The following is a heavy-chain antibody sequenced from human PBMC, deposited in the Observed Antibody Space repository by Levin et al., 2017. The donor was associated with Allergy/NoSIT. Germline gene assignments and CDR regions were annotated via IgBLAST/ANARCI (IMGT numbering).Heavy chain of an antibody. V-gene: IGHV3-74*01. D-gene: IGHD6-6*01. CDR2: LNSDGTTT. CDR1: GFTFSSYW. CDR3: ARGGADRPGISFY. Sequence: GGSLRLSCAASGFTFSSYWMQWVRQVPGKGLMWVSRLNSDGTTTNYADSVKGRFTISRDNAKNTLYLQMNSLRAEDTAVYYCARGGADRPGISFYWGQGALVTVSS. J-gene: IGHJ4*02.